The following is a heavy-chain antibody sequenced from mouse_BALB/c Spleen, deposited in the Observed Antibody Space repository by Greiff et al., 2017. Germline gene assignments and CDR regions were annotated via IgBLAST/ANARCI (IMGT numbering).Heavy chain of an antibody. CDR3: ARGTTEWYFDV. J-gene: IGHJ1*01. CDR1: GFSLTSYG. CDR2: IWAGGST. D-gene: IGHD2-12*01. V-gene: IGHV2-9*02. Sequence: QVQLQQSGPGLVAPSQSLSITCTVSGFSLTSYGVHWVRQPPGKGLEWLGVIWAGGSTNYNSAFMSRLSISKDNSKSQVFLKMNSLQTDDTAMYYCARGTTEWYFDVWGAGTTVTVSS.